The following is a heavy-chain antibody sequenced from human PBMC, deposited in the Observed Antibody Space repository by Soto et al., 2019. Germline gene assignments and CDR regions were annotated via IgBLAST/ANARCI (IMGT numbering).Heavy chain of an antibody. D-gene: IGHD5-12*01. CDR2: IWYDGSNK. CDR3: ARVRFGRNLVATIGAFDI. Sequence: QVQLVESGGGVVQPGRSLRLSCAASGFTFSSYGMHWVRQAPGKGLEWVAVIWYDGSNKYYADSVKGRFTISRDNSKNTLYLQMKSLRAEDTDVYYCARVRFGRNLVATIGAFDIWGQGTLVTVSS. CDR1: GFTFSSYG. V-gene: IGHV3-33*01. J-gene: IGHJ3*02.